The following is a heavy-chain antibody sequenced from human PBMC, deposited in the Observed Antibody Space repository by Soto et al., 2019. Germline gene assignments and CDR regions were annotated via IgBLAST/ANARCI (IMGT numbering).Heavy chain of an antibody. D-gene: IGHD3-3*01. CDR1: GGSISIYY. J-gene: IGHJ6*02. CDR2: IYTSGST. CDR3: ARDKTYYXFWSGQSIDSYYYGMDV. V-gene: IGHV4-4*07. Sequence: SETLSLTCTVSGGSISIYYWSWIRQPAGKGLEWIGRIYTSGSTNYNPSLKSRVTMSVDTSKDQFSLKLSSVTAADTAVYYCARDKTYYXFWSGQSIDSYYYGMDVWGQGTTVTVSS.